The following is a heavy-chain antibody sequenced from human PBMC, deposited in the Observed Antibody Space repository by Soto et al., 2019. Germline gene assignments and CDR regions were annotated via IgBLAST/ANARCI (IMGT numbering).Heavy chain of an antibody. D-gene: IGHD5-18*01. V-gene: IGHV4-4*07. CDR2: IYTSGST. CDR3: ARSWVFRGSYGFDY. Sequence: SETLSLTYTVSGGSISSYYWSWIRQPAGKGLEWIGRIYTSGSTNYNPSLKSRVTMSVDTSKNQFSLKLSSVTAADTAVYYCARSWVFRGSYGFDYWGQGTLVTVSS. J-gene: IGHJ4*02. CDR1: GGSISSYY.